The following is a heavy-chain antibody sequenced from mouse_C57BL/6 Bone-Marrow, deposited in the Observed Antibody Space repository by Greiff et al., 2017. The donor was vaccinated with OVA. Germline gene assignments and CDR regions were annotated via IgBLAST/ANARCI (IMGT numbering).Heavy chain of an antibody. J-gene: IGHJ1*03. Sequence: EVQLQQSGPELVKPGASVKISCKASGYTFTDYYMNWVKQSHGKSLEWIGDINPNNGGTSYNQKFKGKATLTVEKSSSTAYMELRSLTSEDSAVYYCARHGSSPHWYFDVWGTGTTVTVSS. V-gene: IGHV1-26*01. CDR1: GYTFTDYY. CDR3: ARHGSSPHWYFDV. D-gene: IGHD1-1*01. CDR2: INPNNGGT.